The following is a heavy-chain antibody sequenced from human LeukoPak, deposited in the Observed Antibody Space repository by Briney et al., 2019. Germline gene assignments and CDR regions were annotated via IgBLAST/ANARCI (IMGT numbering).Heavy chain of an antibody. CDR2: LYSDGNT. D-gene: IGHD1-14*01. CDR3: ARGVEPLAANTLAY. J-gene: IGHJ4*02. Sequence: GGSLRLSCAASGFIVITNDMTWVRQAPGKGLEWVSVLYSDGNTIYADSVQGRFTISRDNSKNTLYLEMNSLSPDDTAVYYCARGVEPLAANTLAYWGQGTLVTVSS. CDR1: GFIVITND. V-gene: IGHV3-53*01.